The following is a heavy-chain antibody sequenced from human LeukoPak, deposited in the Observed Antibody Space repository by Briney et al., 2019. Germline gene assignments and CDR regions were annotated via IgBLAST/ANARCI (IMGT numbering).Heavy chain of an antibody. CDR3: ATRRDTHCSSSTSCYYYFDY. J-gene: IGHJ4*02. Sequence: SVKVSCKASGSTFSSYAISWVRQAPGQGLEWMGGIIPIFGTANYAQKFQGRVTITTDESTSTAYMELSSLRSEDTAVYYCATRRDTHCSSSTSCYYYFDYWGQGTLVTVSS. V-gene: IGHV1-69*05. CDR2: IIPIFGTA. D-gene: IGHD2-2*01. CDR1: GSTFSSYA.